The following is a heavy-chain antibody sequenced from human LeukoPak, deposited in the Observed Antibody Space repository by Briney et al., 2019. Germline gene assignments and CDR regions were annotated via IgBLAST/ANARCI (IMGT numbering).Heavy chain of an antibody. CDR3: ARTRIQLWLRYFDY. CDR2: IYYSGST. Sequence: SETLSLTCTVSGGSISSSSYYWSWIRQPPGKGLEWIGYIYYSGSTNYNPSLKSRVTISVDTSKNQFSLKMSSVTAADTAVYYCARTRIQLWLRYFDYWGQGTLVTVSS. CDR1: GGSISSSSYY. D-gene: IGHD5-18*01. J-gene: IGHJ4*02. V-gene: IGHV4-61*01.